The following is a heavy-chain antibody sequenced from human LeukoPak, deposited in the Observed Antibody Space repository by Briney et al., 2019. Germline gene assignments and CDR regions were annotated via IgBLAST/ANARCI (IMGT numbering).Heavy chain of an antibody. CDR2: INPNSGGT. D-gene: IGHD3-16*01. J-gene: IGHJ4*02. V-gene: IGHV1-2*02. CDR1: GYTFTDYY. Sequence: ASVKVSCKASGYTFTDYYIHWLRQAPGQGLEWMGWINPNSGGTNFAQKFQGRVTMTRDASVSTVYMRLYRLTSDDMAVYYCARAEAVVSPLSASYIWGSFRLGDYWGQGTLVTVSS. CDR3: ARAEAVVSPLSASYIWGSFRLGDY.